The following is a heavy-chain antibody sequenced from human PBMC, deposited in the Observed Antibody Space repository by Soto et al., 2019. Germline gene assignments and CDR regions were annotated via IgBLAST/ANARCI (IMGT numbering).Heavy chain of an antibody. CDR2: IIPILGIA. J-gene: IGHJ5*02. V-gene: IGHV1-69*02. D-gene: IGHD3-16*01. CDR1: GGTFSSYT. Sequence: SVKVSCKASGGTFSSYTISWVRQAPGQGLEWMGRIIPILGIANYAQKLQGRVTITADKSTSTAYMELSSLRSEDTAVYYCARQSYDYIWGSYNWFDPWGQGTLVTVSS. CDR3: ARQSYDYIWGSYNWFDP.